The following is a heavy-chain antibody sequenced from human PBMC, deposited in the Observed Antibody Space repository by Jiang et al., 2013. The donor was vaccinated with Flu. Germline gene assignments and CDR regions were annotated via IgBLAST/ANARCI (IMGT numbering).Heavy chain of an antibody. D-gene: IGHD5-18*01. Sequence: PGESLKISCKGSGYSFTSYWIGWVRQMPGRPEWMGIIYPGDSDTRYSPSFQGQVTISADKSISTAYLQWSSLKASDTAMYYCARTQQLWLHFDYWGQGTLVTVSS. CDR2: IYPGDSDT. V-gene: IGHV5-51*01. J-gene: IGHJ4*02. CDR1: GYSFTSYW. CDR3: ARTQQLWLHFDY.